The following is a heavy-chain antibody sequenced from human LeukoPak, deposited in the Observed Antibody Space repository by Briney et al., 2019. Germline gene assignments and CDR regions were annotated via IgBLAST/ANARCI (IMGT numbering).Heavy chain of an antibody. V-gene: IGHV5-10-1*01. CDR2: IDPSDSYT. Sequence: GGSLKISCKGSGYSFTSYWISWVRQMPGKGLEWMGRIDPSDSYTNYSPSFQGHVTISADKSISTAYLQWSSLKASDTAMYYCASSPITMISSYWGQGTLVTVSS. D-gene: IGHD3-22*01. CDR3: ASSPITMISSY. CDR1: GYSFTSYW. J-gene: IGHJ4*02.